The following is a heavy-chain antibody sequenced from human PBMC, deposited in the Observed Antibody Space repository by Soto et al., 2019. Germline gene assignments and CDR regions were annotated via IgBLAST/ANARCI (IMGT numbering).Heavy chain of an antibody. Sequence: PGEPMKISCKGSGYGFTSYWIGWVSQMPGKGLEWMGIIYPGDSDTRYSPSFQGQVTISADKSISTAYLQWSSLKASDTAMYYCARPGYSYGPDDDYYGMDVWGQGTTVTVSS. CDR2: IYPGDSDT. CDR1: GYGFTSYW. CDR3: ARPGYSYGPDDDYYGMDV. D-gene: IGHD5-18*01. V-gene: IGHV5-51*01. J-gene: IGHJ6*02.